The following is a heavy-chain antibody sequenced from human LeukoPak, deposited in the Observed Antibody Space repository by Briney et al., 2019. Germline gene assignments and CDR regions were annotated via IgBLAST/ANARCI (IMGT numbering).Heavy chain of an antibody. V-gene: IGHV4-4*02. CDR1: GGSISSSNW. Sequence: SETLSLTCAVTGGSISSSNWWSWVRQPPGKGLEWIGEIYHSGSTNYNPSLKSRVTISVDKSKNQFSLKLSSVTAADTAVYYCARDWNSSGWYYYWGQGTLVTVSS. J-gene: IGHJ4*02. D-gene: IGHD6-19*01. CDR3: ARDWNSSGWYYY. CDR2: IYHSGST.